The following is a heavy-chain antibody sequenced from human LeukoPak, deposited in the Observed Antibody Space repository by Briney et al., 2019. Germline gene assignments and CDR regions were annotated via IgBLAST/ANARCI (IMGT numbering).Heavy chain of an antibody. J-gene: IGHJ5*02. CDR3: ATFDSGKGWFDP. CDR2: INDSGST. D-gene: IGHD5-12*01. Sequence: SDTLSLTCTVSGGSISKYYWRWLGQDPGKGLEWIAYINDSGSTNYNPSLKSRVTISVDTSNNQFSLKVISVSAADTAVYYCATFDSGKGWFDPWGQGTLVIVSS. CDR1: GGSISKYY. V-gene: IGHV4-59*07.